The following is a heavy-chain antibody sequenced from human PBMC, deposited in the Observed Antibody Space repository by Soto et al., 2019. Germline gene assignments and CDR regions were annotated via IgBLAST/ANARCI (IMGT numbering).Heavy chain of an antibody. V-gene: IGHV3-30*18. D-gene: IGHD6-19*01. CDR2: ISDDGRNQ. J-gene: IGHJ4*02. CDR3: AKSTGSGWYGDLFHG. CDR1: GFTFSSFG. Sequence: GGSLRLSCAASGFTFSSFGMHWVRQAPGKGLEWVAVISDDGRNQNYADSVKGRFTISRDNSKTTLYLQMNSLRAEDTAVYYCAKSTGSGWYGDLFHGWGQGTLVTVSS.